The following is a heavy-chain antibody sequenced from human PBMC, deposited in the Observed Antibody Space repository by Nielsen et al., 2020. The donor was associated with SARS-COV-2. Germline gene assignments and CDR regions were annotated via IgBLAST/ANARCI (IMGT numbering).Heavy chain of an antibody. Sequence: RGSLRLSCAASGFTFSSYGMHWVRQAPGKGLEWVAVIWYDGSNKYYADSVKGRFTISRDNSKNTLYLQMNSLRAEDTAVYYCARSPYYYDSSGYWSTRQLFDYWGQGTLVTVSS. CDR1: GFTFSSYG. CDR2: IWYDGSNK. V-gene: IGHV3-33*01. CDR3: ARSPYYYDSSGYWSTRQLFDY. J-gene: IGHJ4*02. D-gene: IGHD3-22*01.